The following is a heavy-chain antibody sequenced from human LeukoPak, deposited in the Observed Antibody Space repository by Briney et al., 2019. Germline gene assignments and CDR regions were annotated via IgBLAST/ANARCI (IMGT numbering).Heavy chain of an antibody. V-gene: IGHV3-7*01. J-gene: IGHJ5*02. CDR3: ARPSSSWRPYNWFDP. Sequence: PGGSLRLSCAASGFTFSSYWMSWVRQAPGKGLEWVANIKQDGSEKYYVDSVKGRFTISRDNAKNSLYLQMNSLRAEDTAVYYCARPSSSWRPYNWFDPWGQGTLVTVSS. CDR1: GFTFSSYW. D-gene: IGHD6-13*01. CDR2: IKQDGSEK.